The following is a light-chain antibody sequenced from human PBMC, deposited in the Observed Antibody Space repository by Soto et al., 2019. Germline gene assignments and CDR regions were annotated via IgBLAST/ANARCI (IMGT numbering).Light chain of an antibody. CDR2: GAS. Sequence: EIVLTQSPGSLSLSPGERATLSCRASQSVSSTFFAWYQQRSGQALRLLMYGASSMATSIPERFSGSGTGTDFTLTTGSLQPEDFATYSRQQYYTSSQVTFGQGTKLEIK. CDR1: QSVSSTF. J-gene: IGKJ2*01. CDR3: QQYYTSSQVT. V-gene: IGKV3-20*01.